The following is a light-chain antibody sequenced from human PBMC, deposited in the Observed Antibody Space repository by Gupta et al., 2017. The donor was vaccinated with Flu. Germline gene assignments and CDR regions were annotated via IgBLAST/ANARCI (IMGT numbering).Light chain of an antibody. CDR3: RQALQTPLT. V-gene: IGKV2-28*01. J-gene: IGKJ4*01. CDR2: LGS. Sequence: DIVMTQSPLSLPVTSGEPASISCRSSQSLLHSNGYNYLDWYLQKPGQSPQLLIYLGSNRASGVPDKMSGSRSCGEFRLKISRMEAPDVVVYYCRQALQTPLTFGGGTKVEI. CDR1: QSLLHSNGYNY.